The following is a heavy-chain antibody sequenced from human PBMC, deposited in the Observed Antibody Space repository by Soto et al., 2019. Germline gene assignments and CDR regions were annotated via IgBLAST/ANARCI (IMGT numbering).Heavy chain of an antibody. D-gene: IGHD5-18*01. J-gene: IGHJ4*02. CDR2: ISGSGDST. CDR3: AKDGRIHLYSPPFDY. Sequence: EVQLLESGGGLVQQGGSLRLSCAASAFTFSSYAMSWVRQTPRKGLEWVSSISGSGDSTFYADSVKGRFTISRDNSKNTLYLEMSSLRAEDTVIYFCAKDGRIHLYSPPFDYWGQGALVSVTS. CDR1: AFTFSSYA. V-gene: IGHV3-23*01.